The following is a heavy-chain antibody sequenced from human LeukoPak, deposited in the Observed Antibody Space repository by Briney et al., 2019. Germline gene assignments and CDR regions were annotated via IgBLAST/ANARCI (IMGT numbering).Heavy chain of an antibody. J-gene: IGHJ4*02. CDR2: ISGSGGNT. CDR1: GSTFSSYA. Sequence: GGSLRLSCAASGSTFSSYAMTWVRQAPGKGLEWVSTISGSGGNTYYADSVKGRFTISRDNSKNTLYLQMNSLRAEDTAVYYCAKDSSSSSMIHFHYWGQGTLVTVSS. V-gene: IGHV3-23*01. CDR3: AKDSSSSSMIHFHY. D-gene: IGHD6-6*01.